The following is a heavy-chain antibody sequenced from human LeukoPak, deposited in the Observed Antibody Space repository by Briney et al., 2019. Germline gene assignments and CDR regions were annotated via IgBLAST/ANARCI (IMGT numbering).Heavy chain of an antibody. V-gene: IGHV3-23*01. CDR3: AKEWLGSSGWSSNFDY. Sequence: PGGSLRLSCAASGFAFSNDWMHWVRQAPGKGLEWVSAISGSDGSTYYADSVKGRFTISRDNSKNTLYLQMNSLRAEDTAVYYCAKEWLGSSGWSSNFDYWGQGTLVTVSS. CDR1: GFAFSNDW. J-gene: IGHJ4*02. D-gene: IGHD6-19*01. CDR2: ISGSDGST.